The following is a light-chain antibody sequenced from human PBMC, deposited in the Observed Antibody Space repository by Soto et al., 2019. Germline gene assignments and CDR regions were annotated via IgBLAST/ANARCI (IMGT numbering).Light chain of an antibody. V-gene: IGLV7-46*01. CDR3: LLSYRGAYYV. Sequence: QTVVTQEPSLTVSPGGTVTLTCGSSTGAVTSGHYPYWFQQKPGQAPRTLIYDTSSKHSWTPARFSGSLLGGKAALTLSGAQPEDEAEYYCLLSYRGAYYVFGTGTKLTVL. CDR2: DTS. J-gene: IGLJ1*01. CDR1: TGAVTSGHY.